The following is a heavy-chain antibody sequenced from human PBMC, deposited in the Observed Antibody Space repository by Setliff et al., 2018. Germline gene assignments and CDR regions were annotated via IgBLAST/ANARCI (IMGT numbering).Heavy chain of an antibody. Sequence: ASVKVSCKASGYTFTAYDIVWVRQATGQGLEWMGWMNPNSGRTGYPQKFQGRVTMTRNTSTSTACMELSSLRSEDTAVYFCARGALVLQFLEWLARFYYMDVWGKGTTVTVSS. CDR2: MNPNSGRT. CDR1: GYTFTAYD. D-gene: IGHD3-3*01. V-gene: IGHV1-8*02. CDR3: ARGALVLQFLEWLARFYYMDV. J-gene: IGHJ6*03.